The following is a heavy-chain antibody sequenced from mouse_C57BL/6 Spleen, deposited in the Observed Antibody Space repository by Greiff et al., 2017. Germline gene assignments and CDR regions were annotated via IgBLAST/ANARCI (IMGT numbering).Heavy chain of an antibody. CDR1: GYTFTDYE. CDR2: IDPETGGT. CDR3: TRGETVFDY. D-gene: IGHD4-1*01. Sequence: QVQLQQSGAELVRPGASVTLSCKASGYTFTDYEMHWVKQTPVHGLEWIGAIDPETGGTAYNQKFKGKAILTADKSSSTAYMELRSLTSEDSAVYYCTRGETVFDYWGQGTTLTVSS. V-gene: IGHV1-15*01. J-gene: IGHJ2*01.